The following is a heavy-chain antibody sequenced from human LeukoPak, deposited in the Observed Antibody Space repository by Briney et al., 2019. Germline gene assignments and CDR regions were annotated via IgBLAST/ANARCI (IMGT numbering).Heavy chain of an antibody. D-gene: IGHD1-26*01. CDR3: ATVPLSGSYPRGELVGYYFDY. J-gene: IGHJ4*02. Sequence: ASVKVSCKVSGYTLTELSMHWVRQAPGKGLEWMGGFDPEDGETIYAQKFQGRVTMTEDASTDTAYMELSSLRSEDTAVYYCATVPLSGSYPRGELVGYYFDYWGQGTLVTVSS. V-gene: IGHV1-24*01. CDR1: GYTLTELS. CDR2: FDPEDGET.